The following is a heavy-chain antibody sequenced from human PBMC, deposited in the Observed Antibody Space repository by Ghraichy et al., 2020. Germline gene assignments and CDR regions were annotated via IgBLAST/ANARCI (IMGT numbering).Heavy chain of an antibody. Sequence: GGSLRLSCAASGFTFDDYGMSWVRQAPGKGLEWVSGINWNGGSTGYADSVKGRFTISRDNAKNSLYLQMNSLRAEDTALYYCARDTDYNTLYYFDYWGQGTLVTVSS. D-gene: IGHD3-10*01. CDR2: INWNGGST. J-gene: IGHJ4*02. CDR3: ARDTDYNTLYYFDY. V-gene: IGHV3-20*04. CDR1: GFTFDDYG.